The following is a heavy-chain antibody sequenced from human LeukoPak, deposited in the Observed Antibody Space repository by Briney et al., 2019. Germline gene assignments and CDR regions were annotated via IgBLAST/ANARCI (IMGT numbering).Heavy chain of an antibody. D-gene: IGHD1/OR15-1a*01. CDR3: ARGTYLRSFDH. CDR2: INPSSGST. Sequence: APVKVSCKASGYTFIHHFIHWLRQAPGQGPKWMGVINPSSGSTTYARDFQGNVTMTGDTSTNTVYMELRSLRSADTAIFYCARGTYLRSFDHWGQGTPVTVSS. CDR1: GYTFIHHF. V-gene: IGHV1-46*01. J-gene: IGHJ4*02.